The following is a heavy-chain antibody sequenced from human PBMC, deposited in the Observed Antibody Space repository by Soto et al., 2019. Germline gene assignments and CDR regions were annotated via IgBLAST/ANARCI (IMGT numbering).Heavy chain of an antibody. D-gene: IGHD2-15*01. CDR1: GYTFTSYD. CDR2: MNPNSGNT. CDR3: AAEIGYCSGGSCTNWFDP. V-gene: IGHV1-8*01. J-gene: IGHJ5*02. Sequence: ASVKVSCKASGYTFTSYDINWVRQATGQGLEWMGWMNPNSGNTGCAQKFQGRVTMTRNTSISTAYMELSSLRSEGTAVYYCAAEIGYCSGGSCTNWFDPWGQGTLVTVSS.